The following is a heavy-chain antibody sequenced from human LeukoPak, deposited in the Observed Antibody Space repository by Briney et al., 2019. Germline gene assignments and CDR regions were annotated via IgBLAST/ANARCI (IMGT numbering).Heavy chain of an antibody. CDR3: ARNYYDSSGYYYYYYGMDV. J-gene: IGHJ6*02. CDR2: IKQDGSEK. Sequence: GGSLRLSCAASGFTFSSYWMSWVRQAPGKGLEWVANIKQDGSEKYYVDSVKGRFTIPRDNAKNSLYLQMNSLRAEDTAVYYCARNYYDSSGYYYYYYGMDVWGQGTTVTVSS. D-gene: IGHD3-22*01. CDR1: GFTFSSYW. V-gene: IGHV3-7*03.